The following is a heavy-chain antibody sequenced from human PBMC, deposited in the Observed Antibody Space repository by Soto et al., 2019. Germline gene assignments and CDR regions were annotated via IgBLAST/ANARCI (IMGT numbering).Heavy chain of an antibody. CDR3: ARGSFSSSSSWFDP. CDR1: GGSISSDANF. V-gene: IGHV4-31*03. CDR2: ISYTGRT. D-gene: IGHD6-6*01. J-gene: IGHJ5*02. Sequence: KPSETLSLTCTVSGGSISSDANFWSWIRQLPGRGLEWIGYISYTGRTYYTPSLNSRLTISLGTSKNLFSLRLSAVTAADTAVYFCARGSFSSSSSWFDPWGQGTLVTVSS.